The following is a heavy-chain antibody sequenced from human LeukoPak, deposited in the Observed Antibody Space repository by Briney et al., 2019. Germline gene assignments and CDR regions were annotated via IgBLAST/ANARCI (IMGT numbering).Heavy chain of an antibody. CDR3: ARPAGRYYYGSGSYYHY. J-gene: IGHJ4*02. D-gene: IGHD3-10*01. CDR1: GGSFSGYY. Sequence: SETLSLTCAVYGGSFSGYYWSWIHQPPGKGLEWIGEINHSGSTNYNPSLKSRVTISVDTSKNQFSLKLSSVTAADTAVYYCARPAGRYYYGSGSYYHYWGQGTLVTVSS. CDR2: INHSGST. V-gene: IGHV4-34*01.